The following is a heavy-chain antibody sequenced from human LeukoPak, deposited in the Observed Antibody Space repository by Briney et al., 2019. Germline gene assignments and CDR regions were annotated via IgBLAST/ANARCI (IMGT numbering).Heavy chain of an antibody. CDR1: GFTFSSYA. D-gene: IGHD5-24*01. Sequence: GGSLRLSCAASGFTFSSYAMHWVRQAPGKRLEWVAVISYDGSNKYYADSVKGRFTISRDNSKDTLYLQMNSLRAEDTAIYYCTRVGYIDEGIDYWGQGTLVTVSS. CDR2: ISYDGSNK. CDR3: TRVGYIDEGIDY. J-gene: IGHJ4*02. V-gene: IGHV3-30-3*01.